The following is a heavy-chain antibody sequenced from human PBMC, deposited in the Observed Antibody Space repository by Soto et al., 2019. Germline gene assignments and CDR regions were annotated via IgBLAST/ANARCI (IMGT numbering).Heavy chain of an antibody. J-gene: IGHJ4*01. CDR3: VSWVSAHFDY. V-gene: IGHV3-23*01. CDR2: ISSNGANT. Sequence: PVGSLRLSCAASGFTFDSPYSHGMSWVRQSPGKGPEWVSTISSNGANTHYAESVKGRFTISKDASRNTVHLHMNSLRAEDTATYFCVSWVSAHFDYWGHGTPVTVSS. D-gene: IGHD2-8*01. CDR1: GFTFDSPYSHG.